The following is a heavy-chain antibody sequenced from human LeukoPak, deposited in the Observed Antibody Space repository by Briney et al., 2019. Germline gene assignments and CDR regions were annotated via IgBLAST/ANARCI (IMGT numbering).Heavy chain of an antibody. D-gene: IGHD6-19*01. J-gene: IGHJ4*02. V-gene: IGHV3-48*04. CDR3: AREGSGWYYFDY. CDR2: ISSSGSTI. Sequence: PGGSLRLSCAASGFTFSSYGMNWVRQAPGKGLEWVSYISSSGSTIYNADSVKGRFTISRDNAKNSLYLQMNSLRAEDTAVYYCAREGSGWYYFDYWGQGTLVTVSS. CDR1: GFTFSSYG.